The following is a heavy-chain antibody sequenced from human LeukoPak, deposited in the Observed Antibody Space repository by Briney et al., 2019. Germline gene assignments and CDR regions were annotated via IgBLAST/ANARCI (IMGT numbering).Heavy chain of an antibody. CDR2: IYHSGNV. Sequence: SETLSLTCAVSGDSISTNNWYNWVRQPPGKGLEWIGEIYHSGNVNYNPSLKSRATISVDKSKNQFSLKLTSVTAADTAVYYCAKSNGYGLVDIWGQGTMVTVSS. CDR3: AKSNGYGLVDI. CDR1: GDSISTNNW. D-gene: IGHD3-10*01. V-gene: IGHV4-4*02. J-gene: IGHJ3*02.